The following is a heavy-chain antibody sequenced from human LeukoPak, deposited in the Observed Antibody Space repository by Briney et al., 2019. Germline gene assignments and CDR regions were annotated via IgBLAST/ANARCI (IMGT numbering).Heavy chain of an antibody. J-gene: IGHJ4*02. D-gene: IGHD6-19*01. CDR3: ARKVGAVAGKYYFDY. CDR1: GYTFTGYY. V-gene: IGHV1-2*02. CDR2: INPNSGGT. Sequence: ASVKVSCKASGYTFTGYYMHWVRQAPGQGLEWMGWINPNSGGTNYAQKFQGRVTMTRDTSISTAYMGLSRLRSDDTAVYYCARKVGAVAGKYYFDYWGQGTLLTVSS.